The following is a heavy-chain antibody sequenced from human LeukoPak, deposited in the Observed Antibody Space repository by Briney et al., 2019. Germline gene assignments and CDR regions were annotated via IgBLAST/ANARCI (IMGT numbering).Heavy chain of an antibody. CDR3: ARNTYYDFWSGFYYYYYYMDV. CDR2: INHSGST. Sequence: PSETLSLTCAVYGGSFSGYYWSWIRQPPGKGLEWIGEINHSGSTNYNPSLKSRVTISVDTSKNQFSLKLSSVTAADTAVYYCARNTYYDFWSGFYYYYYYMDVWGKGTTVTVSS. CDR1: GGSFSGYY. V-gene: IGHV4-34*01. J-gene: IGHJ6*03. D-gene: IGHD3-3*01.